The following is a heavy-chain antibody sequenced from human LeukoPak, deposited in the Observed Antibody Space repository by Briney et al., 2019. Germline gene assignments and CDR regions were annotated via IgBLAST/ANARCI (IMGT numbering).Heavy chain of an antibody. CDR1: GGSFSGYY. D-gene: IGHD3-10*01. V-gene: IGHV4-34*01. Sequence: NPSETLSLTCAVYGGSFSGYYWSWIRQPPGKGLEWIGEINHSGTTNYNPSLKRRVTISLDTSKNQFSLNLSSVPAADTAVYYCARDIPPLWFGELLPFDPWGQGTLVTVSS. CDR2: INHSGTT. J-gene: IGHJ5*02. CDR3: ARDIPPLWFGELLPFDP.